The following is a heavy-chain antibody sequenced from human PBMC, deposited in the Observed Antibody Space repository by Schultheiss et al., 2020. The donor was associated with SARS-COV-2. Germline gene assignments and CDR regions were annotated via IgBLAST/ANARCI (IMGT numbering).Heavy chain of an antibody. CDR1: DGSIRNYF. V-gene: IGHV4-59*01. CDR2: IYYSGNT. D-gene: IGHD2-15*01. J-gene: IGHJ5*02. CDR3: ARSATPYNWFDP. Sequence: SETLSLTCTVSDGSIRNYFWTWIRQPPGKGLEWIGNIYYSGNTNYNPSLTSRVTISVDTSKNQFSLKLTSVTTADTAVYYCARSATPYNWFDPWGQGTLVTVSS.